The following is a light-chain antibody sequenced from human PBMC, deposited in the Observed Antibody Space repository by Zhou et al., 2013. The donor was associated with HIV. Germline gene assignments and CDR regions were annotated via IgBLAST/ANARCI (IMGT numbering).Light chain of an antibody. Sequence: EILLTQSPATLSLSPGDRATLSCRTSQTITDNYLAWYQQKPGQAPRLLIYGASSRATAIPDRFSGSGSGTEFTLTINRLEPADSAVYYCQQYGHSTWTFGPGTQVEIK. CDR1: QTITDNY. V-gene: IGKV3-20*01. CDR3: QQYGHSTWT. CDR2: GAS. J-gene: IGKJ1*01.